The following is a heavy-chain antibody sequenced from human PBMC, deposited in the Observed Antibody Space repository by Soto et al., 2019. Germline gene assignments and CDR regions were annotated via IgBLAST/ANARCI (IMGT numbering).Heavy chain of an antibody. Sequence: GESLKISCAASGFTFSSYGMHWVRQAPGKGLEWVAVISYDGSNKYYADSVKGRFTISRDNSKNTLYLQMNSLRAEDTAVYYCAKELSGSGSTHDYWGQGTLVTVSS. J-gene: IGHJ4*02. D-gene: IGHD3-10*01. CDR2: ISYDGSNK. CDR3: AKELSGSGSTHDY. CDR1: GFTFSSYG. V-gene: IGHV3-30*18.